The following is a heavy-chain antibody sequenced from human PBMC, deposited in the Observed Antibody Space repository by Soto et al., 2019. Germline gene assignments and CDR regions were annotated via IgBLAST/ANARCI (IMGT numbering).Heavy chain of an antibody. CDR1: GFTFSSYG. D-gene: IGHD6-19*01. J-gene: IGHJ5*02. Sequence: QVELVESVGGVVQPGRSLRLSCEASGFTFSSYGMHWVRQAPGKGLEWVAAISHDGTDRYYANSVKGRFTISRDNSKNTLYLQMNSLRSEDTAIYYCPKGTAVAYQWFDPWGQGTLVTVSS. CDR3: PKGTAVAYQWFDP. V-gene: IGHV3-30*18. CDR2: ISHDGTDR.